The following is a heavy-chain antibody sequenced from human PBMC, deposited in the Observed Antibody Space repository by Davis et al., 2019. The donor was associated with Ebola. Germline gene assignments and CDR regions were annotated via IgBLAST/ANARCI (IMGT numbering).Heavy chain of an antibody. CDR3: ARVHEYTDYFHFNP. CDR2: ICYRGST. CDR1: GASVINDRFH. D-gene: IGHD2/OR15-2a*01. J-gene: IGHJ5*02. V-gene: IGHV4-61*01. Sequence: MPSETLSLTCSVSGASVINDRFHWTWIRQSPGKGLEWIGYICYRGSTNYNPSLRNRVTISVDSSKNQFSLILTSVTAADTAVYYCARVHEYTDYFHFNPWGQGILVTVSS.